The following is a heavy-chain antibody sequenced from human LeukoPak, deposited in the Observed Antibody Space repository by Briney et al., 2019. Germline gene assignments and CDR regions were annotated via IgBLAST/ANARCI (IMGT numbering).Heavy chain of an antibody. CDR1: GFTFSSYG. Sequence: PGGSLRLSCGASGFTFSSYGMSWVRQAPGKGLEWVSTISGRRDSTSYADSVKGRFTISRDNSKNTLYLQMNSLRAEDTAVYYCAKDPNFYYCMDVWGKGTTVTISS. CDR3: AKDPNFYYCMDV. V-gene: IGHV3-23*01. CDR2: ISGRRDST. J-gene: IGHJ6*03.